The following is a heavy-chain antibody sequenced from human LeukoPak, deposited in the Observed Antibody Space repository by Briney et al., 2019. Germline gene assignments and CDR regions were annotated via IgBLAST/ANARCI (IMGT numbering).Heavy chain of an antibody. V-gene: IGHV1-46*01. CDR3: AGDGEAAAGNYYYYYMDV. D-gene: IGHD6-13*01. CDR1: GYTFTSYY. Sequence: ASVKVSCKASGYTFTSYYMHWVRQAPGQGLEWMGIINPSGGSTSYAQKFQGRVTMTRDTSTSTVYMELSSLRSEDTAVYYCAGDGEAAAGNYYYYYMDVWGKGTTVTISS. CDR2: INPSGGST. J-gene: IGHJ6*03.